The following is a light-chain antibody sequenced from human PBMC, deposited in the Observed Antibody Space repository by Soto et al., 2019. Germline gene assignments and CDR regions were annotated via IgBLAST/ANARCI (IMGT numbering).Light chain of an antibody. CDR3: SSYRSSNTFEI. V-gene: IGLV2-14*01. CDR2: DVS. Sequence: QSALTQPAALSGSPGQSITISCTGTSSDVGGYNYVSWYQQYPGKAPKLMIYDVSKRPSGVSNRFSGSKSGNTASLTISGPQADDEADYSCSSYRSSNTFEIFGGGTKLTFL. CDR1: SSDVGGYNY. J-gene: IGLJ2*01.